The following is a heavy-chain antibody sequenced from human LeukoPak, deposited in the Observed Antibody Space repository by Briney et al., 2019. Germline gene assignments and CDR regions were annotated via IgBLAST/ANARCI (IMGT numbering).Heavy chain of an antibody. CDR2: ISYDGSNK. Sequence: GRSLRLSCAASGFTFSSYAMHWVRQAPGKGLEWVAVISYDGSNKYYADSVKGRFTISRDNSKNTPYLQMNSLRAEDTAVYYCARSGLKLRGYFDYWGQGTLVTVSS. CDR3: ARSGLKLRGYFDY. CDR1: GFTFSSYA. V-gene: IGHV3-30*04. D-gene: IGHD4-17*01. J-gene: IGHJ4*02.